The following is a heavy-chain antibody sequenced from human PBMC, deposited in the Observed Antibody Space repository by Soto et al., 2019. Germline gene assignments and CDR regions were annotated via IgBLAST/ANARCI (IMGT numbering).Heavy chain of an antibody. CDR2: IRSKANSYAT. CDR1: GFTFSGSA. D-gene: IGHD6-19*01. Sequence: GGSLRLSCAASGFTFSGSAMHWVRQASGKGLEWVGRIRSKANSYATAYAASVKGRFTISRDDSKNTAYLQMNSLKTEDTAVYYCTRQRLYSSGLQLPAGGPYYYYGMDVWGQGTTVTVSS. J-gene: IGHJ6*02. V-gene: IGHV3-73*01. CDR3: TRQRLYSSGLQLPAGGPYYYYGMDV.